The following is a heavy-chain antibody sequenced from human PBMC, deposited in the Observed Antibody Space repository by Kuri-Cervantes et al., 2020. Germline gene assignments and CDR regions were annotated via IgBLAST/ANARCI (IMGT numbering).Heavy chain of an antibody. V-gene: IGHV2-70*01. D-gene: IGHD6-19*01. J-gene: IGHJ4*02. CDR1: GFSLTTDGVG. Sequence: SGPTLVKPTQTLTLTCTFSGFSLTTDGVGVGWIRQPPGKALEWLALIYWDDDKYYSTSLKTRLTISRDTSKNQVVLTMTNMDPVDTATYYCARALAVAGLYYFDYWGQGTLVTVSS. CDR2: IYWDDDK. CDR3: ARALAVAGLYYFDY.